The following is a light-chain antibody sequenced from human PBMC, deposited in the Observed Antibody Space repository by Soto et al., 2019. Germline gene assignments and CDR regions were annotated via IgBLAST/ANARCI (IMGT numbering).Light chain of an antibody. CDR3: MIWYSSASV. V-gene: IGLV5-45*03. Sequence: QPVLTQPSSLSASPGASASLTCTLRSDINVGTYRIYWYQQKPGSPPQFLLRYKSDSDKQQGSGVPSRFSGSKDASANAGIFLISGLQSEDEADYYCMIWYSSASVFGGGTKLTVL. J-gene: IGLJ2*01. CDR2: YKSDSDK. CDR1: SDINVGTYR.